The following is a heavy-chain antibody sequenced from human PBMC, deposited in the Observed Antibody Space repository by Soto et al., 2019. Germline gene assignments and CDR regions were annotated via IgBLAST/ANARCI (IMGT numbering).Heavy chain of an antibody. V-gene: IGHV2-5*02. Sequence: QITLKESGPTLVKPTQTLTLTCTFSGFSLSTGGVGVGWIRQPPGKALEWLALIYWDDDKRYSPSLKSRLTVPKDTSKTQVVLTMTNMDPVDTATYYCAHSRCGGDCLRSYSSHYYYGMDVWGQGATVTVSS. CDR1: GFSLSTGGVG. D-gene: IGHD2-21*02. J-gene: IGHJ6*02. CDR2: IYWDDDK. CDR3: AHSRCGGDCLRSYSSHYYYGMDV.